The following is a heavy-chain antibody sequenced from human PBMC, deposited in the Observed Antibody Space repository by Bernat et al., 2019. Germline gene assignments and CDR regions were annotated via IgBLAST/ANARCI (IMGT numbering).Heavy chain of an antibody. Sequence: QVQLVQSGAEVKNPGASVKVSCKASGYTFTSYAMHWVRQAPGQRLEWMGWINAGNGNTKYSQKFQGSVTMTRDTSASTAYMELSSLRSEDTAVYYCARRVAGSRGADYWGQGTLVTVSS. CDR2: INAGNGNT. D-gene: IGHD6-19*01. V-gene: IGHV1-3*01. CDR3: ARRVAGSRGADY. CDR1: GYTFTSYA. J-gene: IGHJ4*02.